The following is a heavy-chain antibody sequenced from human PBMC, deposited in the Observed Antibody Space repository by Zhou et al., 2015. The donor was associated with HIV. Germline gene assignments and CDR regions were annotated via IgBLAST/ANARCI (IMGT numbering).Heavy chain of an antibody. V-gene: IGHV1-2*02. CDR3: ARGVDGSSWANY. CDR2: INPNSGDT. J-gene: IGHJ4*01. CDR1: GYTFTDYY. Sequence: QVQLVQSGAEVKKPGASVKVSCKASGYTFTDYYMHWVRQAPGQGLELMGWINPNSGDTNYVQKFQGRVTMTRDTSINTAYMELNRLRSDDTAVYYCARGVDGSSWANYWGRREPRSP. D-gene: IGHD6-13*01.